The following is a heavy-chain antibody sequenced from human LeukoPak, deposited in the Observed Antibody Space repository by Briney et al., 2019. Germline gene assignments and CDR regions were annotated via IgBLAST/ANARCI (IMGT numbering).Heavy chain of an antibody. J-gene: IGHJ5*01. CDR2: ISGTGGAT. Sequence: GGSLRLSCVASGFSFGNDAMSWVCQAPGKGLQWVSQISGTGGATWYAGFARDRFTISRDNSKKTLYLQMSGLRVEDTAMYYCVKDPRDTYGTNWFVSWGQGTLLIVSS. D-gene: IGHD2-21*01. V-gene: IGHV3-23*01. CDR1: GFSFGNDA. CDR3: VKDPRDTYGTNWFVS.